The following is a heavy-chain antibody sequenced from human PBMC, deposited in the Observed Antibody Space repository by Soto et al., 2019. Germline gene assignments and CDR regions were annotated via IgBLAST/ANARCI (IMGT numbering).Heavy chain of an antibody. V-gene: IGHV4-59*08. CDR1: GGSISSYY. D-gene: IGHD2-21*01. CDR3: ARHPGKELFDY. Sequence: SETLSLTCTVSGGSISSYYWSWIRQPPGKGLEWIGYIYYSGSTNYNPSLKSRVTISVDTSKNQFSLKLSSVTAADTAVYYCARHPGKELFDYWGQGTLVTVSS. CDR2: IYYSGST. J-gene: IGHJ4*02.